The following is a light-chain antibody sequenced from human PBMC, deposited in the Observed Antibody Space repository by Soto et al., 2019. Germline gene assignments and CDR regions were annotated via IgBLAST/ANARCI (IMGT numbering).Light chain of an antibody. J-gene: IGKJ4*01. Sequence: EIVLTQSPGTLSLSPGERATLSCRASQSVPKDYLAWYQHKPGQAPRLLIHDASSRATGIPDRFSGSGSGTDFTLTISRLEPEDFAVYYCQQCSILPLTVGGGTKVEIK. CDR3: QQCSILPLT. V-gene: IGKV3-20*01. CDR1: QSVPKDY. CDR2: DAS.